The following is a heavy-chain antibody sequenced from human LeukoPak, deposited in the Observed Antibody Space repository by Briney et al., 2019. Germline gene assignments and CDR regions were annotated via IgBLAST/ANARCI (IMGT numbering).Heavy chain of an antibody. CDR3: ARVGYSGCFDY. J-gene: IGHJ4*02. CDR2: ISANGDTT. V-gene: IGHV3-64*02. CDR1: GFSFTKYS. D-gene: IGHD6-19*01. Sequence: GGSLRPSCAGSGFSFTKYSVHWVRQAPGKGLEYVSAISANGDTTYYADSVEGRFTISRDNSKNTVYLHMGSLRAEDMAAYYCARVGYSGCFDYWGQGTLVTVSS.